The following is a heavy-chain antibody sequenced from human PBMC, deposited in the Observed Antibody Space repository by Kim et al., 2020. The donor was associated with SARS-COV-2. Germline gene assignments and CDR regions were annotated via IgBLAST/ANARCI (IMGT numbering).Heavy chain of an antibody. D-gene: IGHD1-26*01. J-gene: IGHJ4*02. Sequence: SYAQKFQGRVTMTRDTSTSTVYMELSSLRSEDTAVYYCARGGGSYQPVDYWGQGTLVTVSS. CDR3: ARGGGSYQPVDY. V-gene: IGHV1-46*01.